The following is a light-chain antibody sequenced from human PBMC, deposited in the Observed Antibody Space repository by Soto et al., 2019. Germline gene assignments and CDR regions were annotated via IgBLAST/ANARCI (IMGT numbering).Light chain of an antibody. CDR3: QHYDSHSDA. V-gene: IGKV1-5*03. CDR1: QAISSW. J-gene: IGKJ4*01. Sequence: DIQMTQSPSTLSASVGDRVTITCRASQAISSWLAWYQQKPGKAPKLLIYKASTLESGVPSRFSGSGSGTEFTLTISSLQPEDIATYYCQHYDSHSDAFGEGTKVDIK. CDR2: KAS.